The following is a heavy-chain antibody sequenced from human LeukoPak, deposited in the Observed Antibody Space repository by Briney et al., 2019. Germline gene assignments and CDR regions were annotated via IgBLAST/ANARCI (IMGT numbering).Heavy chain of an antibody. CDR3: ARETTVVTPFDY. V-gene: IGHV4-59*12. J-gene: IGHJ4*02. Sequence: SEPLSLTCTVSGGSISSYYWSWIRQPPGKGLEWIGYIYYSGSTNYNPSLKSRVTISVDTSKNQLSLKLSSVTAADTAVYYCARETTVVTPFDYWGQGTLVTVSS. D-gene: IGHD4-23*01. CDR2: IYYSGST. CDR1: GGSISSYY.